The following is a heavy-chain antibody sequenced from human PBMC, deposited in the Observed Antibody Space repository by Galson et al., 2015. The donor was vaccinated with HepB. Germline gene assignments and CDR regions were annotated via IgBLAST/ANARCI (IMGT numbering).Heavy chain of an antibody. CDR3: ARQGIELWLRDWFDP. CDR2: IDPSDSYT. V-gene: IGHV5-10-1*01. Sequence: QSGAEVKKTGESLRISCKASGYRFANYWISWVRQTPGKGLEWMGRIDPSDSYTKYSPSFQGHVNISADKSINTAYLQWSSLKASDTAMHYCARQGIELWLRDWFDPWGQGTLVTVSS. D-gene: IGHD3-16*01. CDR1: GYRFANYW. J-gene: IGHJ5*02.